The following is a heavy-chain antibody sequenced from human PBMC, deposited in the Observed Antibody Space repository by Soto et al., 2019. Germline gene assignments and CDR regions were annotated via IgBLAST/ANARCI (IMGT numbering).Heavy chain of an antibody. Sequence: PGGSLRLSCLGSGYVFRGHWVHWVRQGPGKGLEWVASISSGSSDTWYADSVKGRFIISRDNAQNSLFLQMNTLRPEDTAMYYCARVAYWGPGTQVTVSS. CDR1: GYVFRGHW. J-gene: IGHJ4*02. CDR3: ARVAY. V-gene: IGHV3-21*01. CDR2: ISSGSSDT.